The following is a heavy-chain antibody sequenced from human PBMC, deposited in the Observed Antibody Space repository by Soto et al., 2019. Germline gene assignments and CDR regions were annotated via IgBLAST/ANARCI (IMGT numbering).Heavy chain of an antibody. CDR3: ARGAPLPGPRGSSSTPLG. D-gene: IGHD6-6*01. Sequence: HPGGSLRLSCAASGFTFSSYAMHWVRQAPGKGLEWVAVISYDGSNKYYADSVKGRFTISRDNSKNTLYLQMNSLRAEDTAVYYCARGAPLPGPRGSSSTPLGWGQGTLVTVSS. CDR2: ISYDGSNK. V-gene: IGHV3-30-3*01. J-gene: IGHJ4*02. CDR1: GFTFSSYA.